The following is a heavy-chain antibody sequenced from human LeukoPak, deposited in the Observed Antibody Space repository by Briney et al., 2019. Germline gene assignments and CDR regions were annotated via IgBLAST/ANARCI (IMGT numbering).Heavy chain of an antibody. CDR3: ARERCSGGSCSGSSFDY. CDR2: ISSSGSTI. V-gene: IGHV3-48*03. Sequence: GALRLSCAASGFTFISYEMNGVRQAPGKGLEWVSYISSSGSTIYYADSVKGRFTISRDNAKNSLYLQINSLRAEDTADHYCARERCSGGSCSGSSFDYWGQGKLVTVSS. J-gene: IGHJ4*02. D-gene: IGHD2-15*01. CDR1: GFTFISYE.